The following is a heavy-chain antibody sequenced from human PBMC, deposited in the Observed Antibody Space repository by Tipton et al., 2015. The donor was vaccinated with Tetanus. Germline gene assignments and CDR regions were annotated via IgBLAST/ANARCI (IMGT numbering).Heavy chain of an antibody. CDR2: IYYSGST. J-gene: IGHJ4*02. D-gene: IGHD4-17*01. V-gene: IGHV4-30-4*01. Sequence: TLSLTCTVSGGSISSGDYYWSWIRQPPGKGLEWIGYIYYSGSTYYNPSLKSRVTISVDTSKNQFSLKLSSVTAADTAVYYCAREDVLGLTTVTTLDDYWGQGTLVTVSS. CDR3: AREDVLGLTTVTTLDDY. CDR1: GGSISSGDYY.